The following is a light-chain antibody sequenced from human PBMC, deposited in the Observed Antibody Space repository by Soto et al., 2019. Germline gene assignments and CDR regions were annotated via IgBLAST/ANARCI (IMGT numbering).Light chain of an antibody. Sequence: EIVLTQSPATLSSFPGDRVTLSCRASQYINTRLAWYQHRPGQAPRLLIYQTSIRAAGIPARFSASGSGTDFTLTISGLEPEDFAVYYCQQRHNWPLTFGGGTKVDI. CDR2: QTS. V-gene: IGKV3-11*01. CDR1: QYINTR. CDR3: QQRHNWPLT. J-gene: IGKJ4*01.